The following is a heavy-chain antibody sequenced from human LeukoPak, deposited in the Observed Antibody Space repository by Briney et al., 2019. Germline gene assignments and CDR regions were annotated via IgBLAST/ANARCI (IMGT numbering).Heavy chain of an antibody. J-gene: IGHJ5*02. CDR3: ARGNPGYSSSWTSLYNWFDP. CDR1: GFTFSSYS. D-gene: IGHD6-13*01. CDR2: ISSSSSYI. V-gene: IGHV3-21*01. Sequence: GGSLRLSCAASGFTFSSYSMNWVRQAPGKGLEWVSSISSSSSYIYYADSVKGRFTISRDNAKNSLYLQMNSLRAEDTAVYYCARGNPGYSSSWTSLYNWFDPWGQGTLVTVSS.